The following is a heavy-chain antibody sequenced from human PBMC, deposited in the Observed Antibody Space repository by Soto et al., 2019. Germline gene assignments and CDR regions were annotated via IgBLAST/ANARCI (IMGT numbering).Heavy chain of an antibody. CDR1: GGTFGTYT. D-gene: IGHD5-18*01. Sequence: QVQLVQSGAEVKKPGSSVKVSCKASGGTFGTYTISWVRQAPGQGLEWMGRIIPYLDITDYAQKFQGRFTIAADKSTTTAYMELNRLRSEDTAVYFFARDTTYWGQGALVTVSS. V-gene: IGHV1-69*02. CDR2: IIPYLDIT. CDR3: ARDTTY. J-gene: IGHJ4*02.